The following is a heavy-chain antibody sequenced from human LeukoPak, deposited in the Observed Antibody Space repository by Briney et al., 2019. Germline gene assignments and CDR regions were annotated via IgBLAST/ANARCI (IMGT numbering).Heavy chain of an antibody. J-gene: IGHJ6*03. CDR3: ARVVPAAYYYYYMDV. V-gene: IGHV4-34*01. CDR1: GGSFSGYY. D-gene: IGHD2-2*01. Sequence: SETLSLTCAVYGGSFSGYYWSWIRQPPGKGLEWIGEINHSGSTNYNPSLKSRVTISVDTSKNQFSLKLSSVTAADTAVYYCARVVPAAYYYYYMDVWGKGTTVTVS. CDR2: INHSGST.